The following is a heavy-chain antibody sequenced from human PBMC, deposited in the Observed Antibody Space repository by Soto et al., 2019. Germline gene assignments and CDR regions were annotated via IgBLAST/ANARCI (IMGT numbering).Heavy chain of an antibody. CDR2: IFHGGST. V-gene: IGHV4-34*12. D-gene: IGHD3-22*01. CDR1: GGSFSGYY. CDR3: ARPHYESNTFYSYFDY. J-gene: IGHJ4*02. Sequence: SETLSITCEVYGGSFSGYYWSWIRQPPGKGLEWIGEIFHGGSTIYSPSLKSRVTMSVDTSKNQFSLELSSVTAADTAVYYCARPHYESNTFYSYFDYWGQGTLVTVSS.